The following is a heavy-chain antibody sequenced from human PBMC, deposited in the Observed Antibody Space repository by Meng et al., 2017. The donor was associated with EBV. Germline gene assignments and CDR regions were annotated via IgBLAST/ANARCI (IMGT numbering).Heavy chain of an antibody. J-gene: IGHJ5*02. V-gene: IGHV4-61*01. D-gene: IGHD4-11*01. CDR3: ARGDYTNYPRWFDP. CDR1: GGYVNNESYY. Sequence: QVQLQESCPGLVKPSETLSCTCTVSGGYVNNESYYWGWIRQPPGKGLEYIVYIYYTGSTNYNSSLKSRVTISLDKSKNQFSLKLTSLTAADTAIYYCARGDYTNYPRWFDPWGQGTLVTVSS. CDR2: IYYTGST.